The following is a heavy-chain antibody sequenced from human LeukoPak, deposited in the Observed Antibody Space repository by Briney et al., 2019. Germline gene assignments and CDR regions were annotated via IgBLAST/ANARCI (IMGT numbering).Heavy chain of an antibody. CDR3: ARRSEGYYDSSGYSFFDY. J-gene: IGHJ4*02. CDR1: GGSISSSSYY. CDR2: IYYSGST. Sequence: SETLSLTCTVSGGSISSSSYYWGWIRQPPGKGLEWIGSIYYSGSTYYNPSLKSRVTISVDTSKNQFSLKLSSVTAADTAVYYCARRSEGYYDSSGYSFFDYWGQGTLVTVSP. V-gene: IGHV4-39*01. D-gene: IGHD3-22*01.